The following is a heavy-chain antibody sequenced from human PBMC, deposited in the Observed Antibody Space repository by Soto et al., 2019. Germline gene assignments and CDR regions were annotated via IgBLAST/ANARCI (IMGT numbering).Heavy chain of an antibody. CDR3: ARIDCTGGSCRPYAYYDMDV. CDR1: GFTFNTYG. V-gene: IGHV3-33*01. CDR2: IWYDGSKK. Sequence: QVQLVESGGGVVQPGRSLRLSCAASGFTFNTYGMHWVRQAPGKGLEWVAVIWYDGSKKYYADSVKGRFTISRDNSKNTMYLQMDSRRAADTAVYYCARIDCTGGSCRPYAYYDMDVWGQGTTVTVS. J-gene: IGHJ6*02. D-gene: IGHD2-15*01.